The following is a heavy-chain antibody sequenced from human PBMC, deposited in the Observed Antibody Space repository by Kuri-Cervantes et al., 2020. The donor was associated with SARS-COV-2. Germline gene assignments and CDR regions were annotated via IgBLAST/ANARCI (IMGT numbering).Heavy chain of an antibody. CDR3: ARDRVSSSLYDSYFDH. CDR1: GYTFTSYY. CDR2: INANTGDT. D-gene: IGHD6-13*01. J-gene: IGHJ4*02. V-gene: IGHV1-2*02. Sequence: ASVKVSCKASGYTFTSYYMHWVRQAPGQGLEWMGRINANTGDTNSAQKFQGRFTMTRDTSISTAYMELSSLRSDDTAVYYCARDRVSSSLYDSYFDHWGQGTLVTVSS.